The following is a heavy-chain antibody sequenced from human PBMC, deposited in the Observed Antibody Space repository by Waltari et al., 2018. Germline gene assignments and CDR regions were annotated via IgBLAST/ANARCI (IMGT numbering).Heavy chain of an antibody. CDR3: ARRYCSGGSCLGGYYYYMDV. D-gene: IGHD2-15*01. Sequence: QVQLVQSGAEVKKPGSSVKVSCKASGGTFSSYSISWVRHAPGHGLEWMGGIIPIFGTANYAQKFQGRVTITADKSTSTAYMELSSLRSEDTAVYYCARRYCSGGSCLGGYYYYMDVWGKGTTVTVSS. CDR2: IIPIFGTA. CDR1: GGTFSSYS. V-gene: IGHV1-69*14. J-gene: IGHJ6*03.